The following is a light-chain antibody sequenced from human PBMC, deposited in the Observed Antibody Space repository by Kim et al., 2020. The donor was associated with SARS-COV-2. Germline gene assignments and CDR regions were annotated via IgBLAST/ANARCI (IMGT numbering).Light chain of an antibody. CDR3: QQYDSALRT. V-gene: IGKV1-27*01. CDR2: AAS. J-gene: IGKJ1*01. CDR1: QGISNN. Sequence: ASVGDRVTITCRARQGISNNLACYQQKPGKVPKLLIYAASTLHSGVPSRFSGSGSGTYFTLTITNLQPEDVATYYCQQYDSALRTFGQGTKVDIK.